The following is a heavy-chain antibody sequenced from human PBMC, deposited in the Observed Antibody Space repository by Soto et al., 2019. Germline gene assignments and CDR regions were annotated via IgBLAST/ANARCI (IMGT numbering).Heavy chain of an antibody. CDR2: VYRGERP. V-gene: IGHV4-30-2*01. Sequence: LSLTCAVSGGSISSAGYSWTWIRWPPGKGLEWIGYVYRGERPYYTPSLQSRVTISVDRSKSNFSLKLTSVTAADTAVYYCATFYGDYVSYWGQGTLVTVSS. CDR3: ATFYGDYVSY. J-gene: IGHJ4*02. CDR1: GGSISSAGYS. D-gene: IGHD4-17*01.